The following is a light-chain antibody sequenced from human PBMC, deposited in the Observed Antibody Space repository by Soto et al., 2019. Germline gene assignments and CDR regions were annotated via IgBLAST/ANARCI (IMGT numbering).Light chain of an antibody. Sequence: EIVLTQSPGTLSLSPGERATLSCRASQSVSSSYLAWYQQKPGQAPRLLIYGASSRATGIPDRLSGSGSGTDFTLTISRLEPEDFAVYYCQQYGGSSYTFGQGTKVDIK. CDR1: QSVSSSY. J-gene: IGKJ2*01. CDR3: QQYGGSSYT. V-gene: IGKV3-20*01. CDR2: GAS.